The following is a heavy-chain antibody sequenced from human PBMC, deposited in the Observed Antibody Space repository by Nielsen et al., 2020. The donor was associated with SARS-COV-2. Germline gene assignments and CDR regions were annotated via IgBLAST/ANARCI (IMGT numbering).Heavy chain of an antibody. CDR1: GFTFSSYA. D-gene: IGHD3-16*01. V-gene: IGHV3-30*04. CDR2: ISYDGSNK. CDR3: ARDLGGSFDY. J-gene: IGHJ4*02. Sequence: GGSLRLSCAASGFTFSSYAMHWVRRAPGKGLEWVAVISYDGSNKYYADSVKGRFTISRDNSKNALYLQMNSLRAEDTAVYYCARDLGGSFDYWGQGTLVTVSS.